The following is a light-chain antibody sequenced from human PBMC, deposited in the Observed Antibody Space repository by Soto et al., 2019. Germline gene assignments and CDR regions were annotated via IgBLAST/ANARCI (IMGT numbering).Light chain of an antibody. Sequence: DILLTQSPLSLPVTPGEPASISCRSIQSLLHSTGYNFLDWYLQRPGQSPQLLIYLGSNRASGVPDRFNGSGSGTDFTLKITRVEAEDVGIYYCMQALQTPYTCGQGTKGDIK. CDR2: LGS. CDR1: QSLLHSTGYNF. V-gene: IGKV2-28*01. J-gene: IGKJ2*01. CDR3: MQALQTPYT.